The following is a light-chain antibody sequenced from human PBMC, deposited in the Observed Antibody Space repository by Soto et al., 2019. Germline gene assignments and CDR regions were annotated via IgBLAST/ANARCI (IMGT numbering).Light chain of an antibody. CDR1: ISDVGGYKY. V-gene: IGLV2-14*03. CDR3: SSYTSISTVI. Sequence: QSALTQPASVSGSPGQSITISCTGTISDVGGYKYVSWYQQHPDKAPKLIIYDVNNRPSGVSDRFSGSKSGNTASLTISGLQAEDEGDYYCSSYTSISTVIFGGGTKVTVL. CDR2: DVN. J-gene: IGLJ2*01.